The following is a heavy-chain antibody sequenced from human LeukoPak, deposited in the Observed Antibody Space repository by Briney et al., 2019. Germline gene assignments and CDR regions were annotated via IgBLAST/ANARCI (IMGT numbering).Heavy chain of an antibody. Sequence: ASVKVSCKASGYTFTSYAMNWVRQAPGQGLEWMGWINTNTGNPTYAQGFTGRFVFSLDTSVSTAYLQISSLKAEDTAVYYCARVAFGELSWVWFDPWGQGTLVTVSS. CDR1: GYTFTSYA. D-gene: IGHD3-10*01. CDR2: INTNTGNP. V-gene: IGHV7-4-1*02. J-gene: IGHJ5*02. CDR3: ARVAFGELSWVWFDP.